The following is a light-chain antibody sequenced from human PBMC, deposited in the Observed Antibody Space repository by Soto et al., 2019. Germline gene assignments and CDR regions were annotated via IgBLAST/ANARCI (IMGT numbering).Light chain of an antibody. V-gene: IGKV1-5*01. CDR1: QSISSW. CDR2: FAS. CDR3: QQFHSYPIT. J-gene: IGKJ5*01. Sequence: DIQMTQSPSTLSAYVGDRVTITFRASQSISSWLAWYQQKPGKAPKSLIYFASSLQSGVPSRFTGSGSGIDFTLTISSLQPEDFATYYCQQFHSYPITFGQGTRLEIK.